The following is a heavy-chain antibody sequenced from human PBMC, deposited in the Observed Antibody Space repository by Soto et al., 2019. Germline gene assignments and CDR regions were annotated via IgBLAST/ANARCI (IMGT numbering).Heavy chain of an antibody. CDR3: ARELGIAAAGTVWFDP. V-gene: IGHV4-4*07. CDR2: IYTSGST. CDR1: GGPISSYY. Sequence: SETLSLTCTVPGGPISSYYWSWIRQPAGKGLEWIGRIYTSGSTNYNPSLKSRVTMSVDTSKNQFSLKLSSVTAADTAVYYCARELGIAAAGTVWFDPWGQGTLVTVSS. D-gene: IGHD6-13*01. J-gene: IGHJ5*02.